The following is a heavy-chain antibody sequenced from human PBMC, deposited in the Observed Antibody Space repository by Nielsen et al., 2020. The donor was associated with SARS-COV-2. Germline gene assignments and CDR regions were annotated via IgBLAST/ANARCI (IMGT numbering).Heavy chain of an antibody. J-gene: IGHJ4*02. D-gene: IGHD4-17*01. CDR2: ISSTDSGATV. CDR3: ARDLAYGDYADY. CDR1: GFDFSDYY. Sequence: GESLKISCTAFGFDFSDYYMSWLRQAPGKGLEWVSWISSTDSGATVNYPDSVRGRFTISRDNAKNSLYLQMNSLRAEDTAVYYCARDLAYGDYADYWGQGTLVTVSS. V-gene: IGHV3-11*04.